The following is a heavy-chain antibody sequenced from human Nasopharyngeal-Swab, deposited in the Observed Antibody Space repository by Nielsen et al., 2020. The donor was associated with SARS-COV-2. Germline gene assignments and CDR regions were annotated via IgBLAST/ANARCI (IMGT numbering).Heavy chain of an antibody. CDR2: ISYDGSNN. D-gene: IGHD6-13*01. CDR1: GFTFRSYG. J-gene: IGHJ6*04. CDR3: AKDSYSSTYYGMDV. Sequence: GESLKISCAASGFTFRSYGMHWVRPAPGKGLEWVAVISYDGSNNYYADSVKGRFTISRDNSKNTLYLQMNSLRAEDTAVYYCAKDSYSSTYYGMDVWSKGTTVTVSS. V-gene: IGHV3-30*18.